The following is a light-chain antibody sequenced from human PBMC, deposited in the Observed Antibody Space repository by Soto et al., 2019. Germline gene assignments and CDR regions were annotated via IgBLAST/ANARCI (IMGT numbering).Light chain of an antibody. CDR1: QSISSW. CDR3: PQSTSHPLP. Sequence: AVSAYVGDRATLTCRASQSISSWLAWYQQKTGKAPKFLIYKASSLESGVPSRFRGSGSRTECTLTISSLQPDDGTTYYCPQSTSHPLPFAGRT. J-gene: IGKJ4*01. V-gene: IGKV1-5*03. CDR2: KAS.